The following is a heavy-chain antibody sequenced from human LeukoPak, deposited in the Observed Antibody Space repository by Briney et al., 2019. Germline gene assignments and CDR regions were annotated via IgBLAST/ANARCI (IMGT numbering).Heavy chain of an antibody. D-gene: IGHD3-3*01. V-gene: IGHV3-21*01. CDR1: GFTFSSYS. J-gene: IGHJ4*02. Sequence: GGSLRLSCAASGFTFSSYSMNWVRQAPGKGLEWVASISSSSSDIYYADSVKGRFTISRDSAKNSMYLQMNSLRAEDTAVYYCARGSSRRYDFWSGYYDFDYWGQGTQVTVSS. CDR2: ISSSSSDI. CDR3: ARGSSRRYDFWSGYYDFDY.